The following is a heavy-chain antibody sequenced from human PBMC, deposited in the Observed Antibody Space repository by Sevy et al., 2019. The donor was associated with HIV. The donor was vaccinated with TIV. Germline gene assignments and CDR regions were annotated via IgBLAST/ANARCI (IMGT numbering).Heavy chain of an antibody. Sequence: ASVKVSCKVSGYTLTQLSMHWVRQAPGKGLEWMGSFDPEDGETLYAQKFQGRVTMTEDTSTDTAYMELSSLRSEDMAIYYCATTKDYYESSGSPFDYWGQGTLVTVSS. J-gene: IGHJ4*02. CDR3: ATTKDYYESSGSPFDY. V-gene: IGHV1-24*01. CDR2: FDPEDGET. CDR1: GYTLTQLS. D-gene: IGHD3-22*01.